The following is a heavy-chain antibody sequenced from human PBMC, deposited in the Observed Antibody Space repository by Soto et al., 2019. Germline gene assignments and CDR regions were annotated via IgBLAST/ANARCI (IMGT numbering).Heavy chain of an antibody. Sequence: SVKVSCKASGGTFSSYAISWVRQAPGQGLGWMGGIIPIFGTANYAQKFQGRVTITADESTSTAYMELSSLRSEDTAVYYCARDLWPTPYGMDVWGQGTTVTVSS. CDR1: GGTFSSYA. D-gene: IGHD2-21*01. CDR2: IIPIFGTA. J-gene: IGHJ6*02. CDR3: ARDLWPTPYGMDV. V-gene: IGHV1-69*13.